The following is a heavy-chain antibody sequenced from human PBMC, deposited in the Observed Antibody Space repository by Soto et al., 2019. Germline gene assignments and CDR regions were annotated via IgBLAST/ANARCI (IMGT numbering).Heavy chain of an antibody. V-gene: IGHV3-64D*08. CDR1: GFTFSYYA. J-gene: IGHJ4*02. CDR3: VRDYDSSGYYYWFFDC. Sequence: GGSLRLSCSASGFTFSYYAMHWVRQAPGKGLEYVSAISNNGGNTYYADAVKGRFTISRDNSKNTLYLQMSSLRAEDTAVYYCVRDYDSSGYYYWFFDCWGQGTLVTVSS. D-gene: IGHD3-22*01. CDR2: ISNNGGNT.